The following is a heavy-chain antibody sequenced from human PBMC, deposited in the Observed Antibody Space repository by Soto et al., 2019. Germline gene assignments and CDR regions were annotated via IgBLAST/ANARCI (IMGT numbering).Heavy chain of an antibody. Sequence: EVQLVESGGGLAQPGGSQRLSCAASGFTFSDHYMDWVRQAPGKGLEWVGRIRNKANSYTTDYAASVKGRFTISRDDSKDSLYLQMNSLKTEDTAIYYCASDSGKGAYFDYWGHGTLATVSS. CDR2: IRNKANSYTT. D-gene: IGHD1-26*01. CDR3: ASDSGKGAYFDY. J-gene: IGHJ4*01. V-gene: IGHV3-72*01. CDR1: GFTFSDHY.